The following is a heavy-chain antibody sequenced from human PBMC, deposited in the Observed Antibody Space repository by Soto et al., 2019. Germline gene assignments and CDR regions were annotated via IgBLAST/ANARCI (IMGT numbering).Heavy chain of an antibody. Sequence: QEQLVESGGGLVKPGGSLRLSCAASGFTFSEHYMSWIRQAPGKGLEWIAYISSGGSHNDYADSVRGRITSARDNANTSIFLQRSSLRDEDTADYFGGRVRGGGTDFLGPGTLVTVSS. D-gene: IGHD3-16*01. CDR2: ISSGGSHN. CDR1: GFTFSEHY. CDR3: GRVRGGGTDF. V-gene: IGHV3-11*06. J-gene: IGHJ4*02.